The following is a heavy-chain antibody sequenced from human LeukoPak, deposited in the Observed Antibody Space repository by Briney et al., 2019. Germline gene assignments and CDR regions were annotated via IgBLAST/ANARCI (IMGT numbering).Heavy chain of an antibody. D-gene: IGHD2-21*02. CDR3: ARFQHCGGDCYLLDY. J-gene: IGHJ4*02. V-gene: IGHV3-7*01. CDR1: GFTFSNYW. Sequence: PGGSLRLSCAASGFTFSNYWMTWVRQAPGKGLEWVANIKQDGSEKYYVDSVKGRFTISRDNTKSSLFLQMNSLRAEDAAVYYCARFQHCGGDCYLLDYWGQGTLVTVSS. CDR2: IKQDGSEK.